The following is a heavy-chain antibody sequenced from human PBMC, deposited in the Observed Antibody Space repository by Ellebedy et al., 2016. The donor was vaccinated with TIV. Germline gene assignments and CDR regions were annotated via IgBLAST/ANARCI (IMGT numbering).Heavy chain of an antibody. V-gene: IGHV4-4*02. CDR1: GGSISSSSW. CDR3: ARDGEYFRGSGSSLFDY. CDR2: IYHSGST. J-gene: IGHJ4*02. D-gene: IGHD3-10*01. Sequence: SETLSLXCAVSGGSISSSSWWNWVRQPPGKGLEWIGEIYHSGSTNYNPSLKSRVTISVDTSKNQFSLKLSSVTAADTAVYYCARDGEYFRGSGSSLFDYWGQGTLVTVSS.